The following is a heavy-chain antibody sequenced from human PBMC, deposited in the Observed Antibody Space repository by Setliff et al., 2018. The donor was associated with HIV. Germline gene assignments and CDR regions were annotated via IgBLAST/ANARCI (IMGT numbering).Heavy chain of an antibody. D-gene: IGHD3-22*01. CDR1: GYTLTEVS. CDR2: MSPNSGYT. J-gene: IGHJ5*02. Sequence: GASVKVSCKISGYTLTEVSMHWVRQATGQGLEWMGWMSPNSGYTVYAQKFQGRVTMTSSTSISTAYMELSRLRSEDTAVYYCARSLPYDSIPLDPWGQGTLVTVSS. V-gene: IGHV1-8*01. CDR3: ARSLPYDSIPLDP.